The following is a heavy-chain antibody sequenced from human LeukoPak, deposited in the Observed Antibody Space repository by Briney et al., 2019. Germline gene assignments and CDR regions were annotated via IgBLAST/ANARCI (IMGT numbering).Heavy chain of an antibody. CDR2: IYPRDGST. V-gene: IGHV1-46*01. Sequence: ASVKVSCKASGYTFTSNYIHWVRQAPGQGLEWMGMIYPRDGSTSYAQKFQGRVTVTRDTSTSTVHMELSGLRSEDTAVYYCARPDPYGYFDYWGQGTLVTVSS. D-gene: IGHD3-10*01. J-gene: IGHJ4*02. CDR3: ARPDPYGYFDY. CDR1: GYTFTSNY.